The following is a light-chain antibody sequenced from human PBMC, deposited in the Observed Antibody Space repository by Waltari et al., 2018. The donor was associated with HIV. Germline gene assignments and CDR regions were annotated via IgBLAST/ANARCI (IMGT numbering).Light chain of an antibody. CDR2: DVS. Sequence: QSALTQPASVSGSPGQSIAISCTGTTSDVGGYNYVSWYQQHPGKAPKLIIYDVSNRPSGVSNRFSGSKSGNTASLIISGLQAEDDADYYCSSYTDSNSSIVFGEGTKLTVL. J-gene: IGLJ2*01. CDR1: TSDVGGYNY. V-gene: IGLV2-14*01. CDR3: SSYTDSNSSIV.